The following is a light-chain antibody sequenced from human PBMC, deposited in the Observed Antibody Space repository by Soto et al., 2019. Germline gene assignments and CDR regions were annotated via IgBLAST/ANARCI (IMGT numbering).Light chain of an antibody. V-gene: IGKV3-11*01. J-gene: IGKJ5*01. Sequence: EVVLTQSPATLSLSPCERVTLSCRASQSVRTSLAWYQHKPGQAPRLVIYDASLRANGVPARFGGSGSGTDFTLTISSLEPEDFAVYYCQQRSNWPPITFGQGTRLEIK. CDR3: QQRSNWPPIT. CDR2: DAS. CDR1: QSVRTS.